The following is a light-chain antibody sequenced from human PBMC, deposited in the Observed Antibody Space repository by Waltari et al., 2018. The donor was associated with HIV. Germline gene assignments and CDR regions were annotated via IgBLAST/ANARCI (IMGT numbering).Light chain of an antibody. CDR2: GKH. CDR1: SPNIRASYD. Sequence: SVLSQPPSVSAAPVQWVPISWTGSSPNIRASYDAHWYQHNPGQAPELLLYGKHSRPSGVPDRSSASTSGSSASLAITGNQAEDEAVYYGHSYDNAMSGWVFGGGTRVTAL. CDR3: HSYDNAMSGWV. V-gene: IGLV1-40*01. J-gene: IGLJ2*01.